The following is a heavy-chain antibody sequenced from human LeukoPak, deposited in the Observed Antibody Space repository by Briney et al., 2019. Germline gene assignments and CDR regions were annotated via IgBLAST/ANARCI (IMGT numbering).Heavy chain of an antibody. V-gene: IGHV4-61*02. J-gene: IGHJ4*02. CDR1: GGSLCSGSYY. Sequence: SETLSLTCTVSGGSLCSGSYYWSWIRQPAGKGLEWIGRIYTSGSTTYNPSLKSRVTISVDTSKNQFSLKLSSVTAADTAVYYCSREIAYDFWSGYLHQSDYWGQGTLVTVSS. CDR2: IYTSGST. CDR3: SREIAYDFWSGYLHQSDY. D-gene: IGHD3-3*01.